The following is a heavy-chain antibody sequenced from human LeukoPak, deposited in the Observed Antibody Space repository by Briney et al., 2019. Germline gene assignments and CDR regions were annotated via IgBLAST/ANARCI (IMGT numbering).Heavy chain of an antibody. V-gene: IGHV1-18*01. CDR1: GYTFTSYG. D-gene: IGHD2-15*01. Sequence: GASVKVSCKASGYTFTSYGISWVRQAPGQGLEWMGWISAYNGNTNYAQKLQGRVTVTTDTSTSTAYMELRSLRSDDTAVYYCAREVKVVAASLPFDYWGQGTLVTVSS. CDR2: ISAYNGNT. CDR3: AREVKVVAASLPFDY. J-gene: IGHJ4*02.